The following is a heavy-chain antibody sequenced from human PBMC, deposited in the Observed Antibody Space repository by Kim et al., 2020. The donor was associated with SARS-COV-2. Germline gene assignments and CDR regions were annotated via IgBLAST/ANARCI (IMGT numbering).Heavy chain of an antibody. CDR3: ARDRRYYDSSGLDAFDI. D-gene: IGHD3-22*01. Sequence: VKVRLTISREHAKNSLYLQMNSLRAEDTAVYYCARDRRYYDSSGLDAFDIWGQGTMVTVSS. J-gene: IGHJ3*02. V-gene: IGHV3-21*01.